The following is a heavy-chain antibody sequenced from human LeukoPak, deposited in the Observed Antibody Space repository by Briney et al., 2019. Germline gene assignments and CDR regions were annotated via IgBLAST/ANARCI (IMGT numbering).Heavy chain of an antibody. Sequence: GGSLRLSCAASGFTFSSYAMSWVRQAPGKGLEWVSAISGSGGSTYYADSVKGRFTISRDNSKNTLYLQMNSLRAEDTAVYYCAKILTYYDILTGYYPGGSFDYWGQGTLVTVSS. V-gene: IGHV3-23*01. D-gene: IGHD3-9*01. CDR2: ISGSGGST. CDR3: AKILTYYDILTGYYPGGSFDY. CDR1: GFTFSSYA. J-gene: IGHJ4*02.